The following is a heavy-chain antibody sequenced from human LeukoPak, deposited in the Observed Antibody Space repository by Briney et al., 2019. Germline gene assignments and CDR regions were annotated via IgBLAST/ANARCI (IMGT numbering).Heavy chain of an antibody. D-gene: IGHD4-23*01. CDR1: GFTFSGSA. CDR3: TRSFSGSMVVTEDH. V-gene: IGHV3-73*01. J-gene: IGHJ4*02. CDR2: IRSKANSYAT. Sequence: GGSLRLSCAASGFTFSGSAMHWVRQASGKGLKWVGRIRSKANSYATAYAASVKGRFTISRDDSKNTAYLQMNSLKTEDTAVYYCTRSFSGSMVVTEDHWGQGTLVTVSS.